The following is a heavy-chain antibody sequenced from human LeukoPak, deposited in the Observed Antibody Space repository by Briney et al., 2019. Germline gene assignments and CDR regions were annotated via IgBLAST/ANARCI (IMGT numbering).Heavy chain of an antibody. J-gene: IGHJ5*02. V-gene: IGHV4-39*01. CDR3: AKRRGGSSELDP. CDR2: IRYSGST. Sequence: PSETLSLTCTVSGDSINSGDYYWGWIRQPPGKGLEWIGNIRYSGSTYYSPSLKSRVTISLDTSKNQFPLKLTSMTAADTAVYYCAKRRGGSSELDPWGQGTLVTVSS. CDR1: GDSINSGDYY. D-gene: IGHD6-6*01.